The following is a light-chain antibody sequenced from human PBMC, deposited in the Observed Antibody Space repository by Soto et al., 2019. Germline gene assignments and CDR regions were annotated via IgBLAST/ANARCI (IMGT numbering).Light chain of an antibody. CDR1: QSVSSSY. CDR3: QQYGSIPWT. V-gene: IGKV3-20*01. CDR2: DAS. J-gene: IGKJ1*01. Sequence: EIVLTQSPGTLSLSPGERATLSCRASQSVSSSYIAWYQLKPGQAPRLLIYDASSRATGIPDRFSGSGSGTDFTLTISRLEPEDFAVYYCQQYGSIPWTFGQGTKVDIK.